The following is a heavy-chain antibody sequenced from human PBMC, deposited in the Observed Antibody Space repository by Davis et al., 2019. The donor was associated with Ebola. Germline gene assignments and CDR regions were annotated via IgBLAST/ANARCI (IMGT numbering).Heavy chain of an antibody. D-gene: IGHD2-15*01. CDR2: IFYTGST. J-gene: IGHJ3*02. CDR3: ARDPWDCSSGNCYHAFDI. CDR1: GGSIDSGGYY. V-gene: IGHV4-31*03. Sequence: SETLSLTCNVSGGSIDSGGYYWTWIRQYPGKGLEWIVYIFYTGSTYYNPSLDSRVTLSLDTSKNQFSLSLSSVTAADTAVYYCARDPWDCSSGNCYHAFDIWGQGAVVTVSS.